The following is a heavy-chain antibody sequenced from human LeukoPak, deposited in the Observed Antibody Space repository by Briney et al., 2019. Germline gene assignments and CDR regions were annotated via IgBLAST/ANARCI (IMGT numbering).Heavy chain of an antibody. J-gene: IGHJ4*02. V-gene: IGHV3-74*01. Sequence: PGGSLRLSCAASGFTFSSYWMHWVRQAPVKGLVWVSRINSGGSSTSYADSVKGRFTISRDNAKNTLYLQMNSLRAEDTAVYYCAREAYDYGDYFPDYWGQGTLVTVSS. D-gene: IGHD4-17*01. CDR3: AREAYDYGDYFPDY. CDR1: GFTFSSYW. CDR2: INSGGSST.